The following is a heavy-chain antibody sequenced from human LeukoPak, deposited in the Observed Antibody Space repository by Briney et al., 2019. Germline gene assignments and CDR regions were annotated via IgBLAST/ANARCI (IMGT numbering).Heavy chain of an antibody. CDR1: GGSISSSNW. Sequence: SETLSLTCAVSGGSISSSNWWSWVRQPPGKGLEWIGEIYHSGSTNYNPSLKSRVTISVDKSKNQFSLKLSSVTAADTAVYYCARAPKQYYYDSSGYYYYYYYGMDVWGQGTTVTVSS. V-gene: IGHV4-4*02. CDR3: ARAPKQYYYDSSGYYYYYYYGMDV. D-gene: IGHD3-22*01. J-gene: IGHJ6*02. CDR2: IYHSGST.